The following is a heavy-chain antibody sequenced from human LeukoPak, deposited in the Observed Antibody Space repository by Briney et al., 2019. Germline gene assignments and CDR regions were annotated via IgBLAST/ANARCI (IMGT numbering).Heavy chain of an antibody. Sequence: SYDGRQNYYADSVKGRFTISRDNSKNSLYLQMNSLRAEDTAVYYCAMWYYYDSSGYYYESAFDIWGQGTMVTVSS. CDR2: SYDGRQN. CDR3: AMWYYYDSSGYYYESAFDI. D-gene: IGHD3-22*01. J-gene: IGHJ3*02. V-gene: IGHV3-30*07.